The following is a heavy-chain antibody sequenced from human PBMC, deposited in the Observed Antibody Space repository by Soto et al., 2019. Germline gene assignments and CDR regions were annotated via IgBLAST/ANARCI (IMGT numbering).Heavy chain of an antibody. CDR2: IIPIFGTA. CDR3: ARRGYCSGGSCHDPLHYYYYGMDV. J-gene: IGHJ6*02. Sequence: QVQLVQSGAEVKKPGSSVKVSCKASGGTFSSYAISWVRQAPGQGLEWMGGIIPIFGTANYAQKFQGRVTITADESTSTAYMELSSLRSEDTAVYYCARRGYCSGGSCHDPLHYYYYGMDVWGQGTTVIVSS. V-gene: IGHV1-69*01. D-gene: IGHD2-15*01. CDR1: GGTFSSYA.